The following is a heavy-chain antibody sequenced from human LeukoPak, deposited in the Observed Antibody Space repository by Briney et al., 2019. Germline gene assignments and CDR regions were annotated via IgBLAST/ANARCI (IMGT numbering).Heavy chain of an antibody. CDR2: IHHSGST. CDR1: GGSISSSNW. CDR3: ARAGGFGDIDY. J-gene: IGHJ4*02. D-gene: IGHD3-16*01. Sequence: PSGTLSLTCAVSGGSISSSNWWSWVRQPPGKGLEWIGEIHHSGSTNHNSSLKSRVIISIDTSKNQFSLKLSSVTAADTAVYYCARAGGFGDIDYWGQGTLVTVSS. V-gene: IGHV4-4*02.